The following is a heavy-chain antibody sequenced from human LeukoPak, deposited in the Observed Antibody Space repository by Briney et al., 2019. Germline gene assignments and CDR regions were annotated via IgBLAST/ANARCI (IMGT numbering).Heavy chain of an antibody. D-gene: IGHD1-1*01. V-gene: IGHV1-18*01. CDR3: ARDRRDNWNGDAFDI. CDR1: GYTFTSYG. CDR2: ISAYNGNT. Sequence: ASVKVSRKASGYTFTSYGITWVRQAAGQGLEWMGWISAYNGNTNYAQNLQGRVTMTTDTSTSTAYMEVRSLRSDDTAVYYCARDRRDNWNGDAFDIWGQGTMVTVSS. J-gene: IGHJ3*02.